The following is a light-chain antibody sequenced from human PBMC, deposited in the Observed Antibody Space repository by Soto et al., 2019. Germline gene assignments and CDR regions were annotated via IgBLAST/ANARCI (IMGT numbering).Light chain of an antibody. CDR3: SSYAGSSARVV. CDR1: SSNIGSNT. V-gene: IGLV1-44*01. J-gene: IGLJ2*01. Sequence: QSVLTQPPSASGTPGQRVTISCSGSSSNIGSNTVNWYQQLPGTAPKLLIYYNNQRPSGVPDRFSGSKSGTSASLAISGLQSEDEADYYCSSYAGSSARVVFGGGTKLTVL. CDR2: YNN.